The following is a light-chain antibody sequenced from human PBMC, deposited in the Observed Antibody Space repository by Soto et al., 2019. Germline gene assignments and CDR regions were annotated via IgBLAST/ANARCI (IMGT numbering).Light chain of an antibody. V-gene: IGLV1-44*01. CDR1: NSNIGSNA. J-gene: IGLJ2*01. CDR3: AAWDDRLNAPV. CDR2: GND. Sequence: QSVLTQPPSASGTPGQRVTISCSGSNSNIGSNAVNWHQQLPGTAPKLLIHGNDQRPSGVPDRLSGSKSGTSASLAISGLQSEDEADYYCAAWDDRLNAPVFGGGTKLTVL.